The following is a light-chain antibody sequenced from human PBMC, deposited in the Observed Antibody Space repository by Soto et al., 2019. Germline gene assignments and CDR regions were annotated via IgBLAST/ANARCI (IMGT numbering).Light chain of an antibody. CDR2: EGS. J-gene: IGLJ2*01. CDR3: WSYAGNNIFV. CDR1: NTDVGGNKL. V-gene: IGLV2-23*03. Sequence: QSALTQPASVSGSPGPSVTISCTGTNTDVGGNKLVSWYQQHPGKVPKVVIYEGSKRPSGVSNRFSGSKSGNTASLTIAGLQAEYEAYYYFWSYAGNNIFVFGGGTKVNVL.